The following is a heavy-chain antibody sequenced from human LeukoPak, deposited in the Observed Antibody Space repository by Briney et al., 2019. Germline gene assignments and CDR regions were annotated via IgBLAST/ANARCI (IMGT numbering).Heavy chain of an antibody. CDR3: ARDRVYGDYSDDAFDI. CDR1: GGSFSGYY. D-gene: IGHD4-17*01. J-gene: IGHJ3*02. V-gene: IGHV4-34*01. CDR2: INHSGST. Sequence: SETLSLTCAVYGGSFSGYYWSWIRQPPGKGLEWIGEINHSGSTNYNPSLKSRVTISVDTSKNQFSLKLSSVTAADTAVYYCARDRVYGDYSDDAFDIWGQGTMVTVSS.